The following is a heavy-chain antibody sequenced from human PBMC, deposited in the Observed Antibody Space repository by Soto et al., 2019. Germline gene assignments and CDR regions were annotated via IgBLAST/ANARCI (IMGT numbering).Heavy chain of an antibody. Sequence: SVKVSCKASGGTFSSYAISWVRQAPGQGLEWMGGIIPIFGTANYAQKFQGRVTITADKSTSTAYMELSSLRSEDTAVYYCARDQVSGSSSWYGDYYYGMDVWGQGTTVTVSS. J-gene: IGHJ6*02. V-gene: IGHV1-69*06. D-gene: IGHD6-13*01. CDR1: GGTFSSYA. CDR3: ARDQVSGSSSWYGDYYYGMDV. CDR2: IIPIFGTA.